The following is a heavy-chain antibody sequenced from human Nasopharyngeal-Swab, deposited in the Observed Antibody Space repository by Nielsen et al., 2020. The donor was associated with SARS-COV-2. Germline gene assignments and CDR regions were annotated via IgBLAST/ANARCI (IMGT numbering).Heavy chain of an antibody. D-gene: IGHD2-15*01. CDR1: GFTFTSYA. Sequence: GESLKISCAASGFTFTSYAMHWVRQAPGKGLEWVAVISYDGSSSYYADSVKGRFIISRDNSKNTLYLQMNSLRAEDTAVYYCAKDRDVVVVAATFLDYWGQGTLVTVSS. CDR2: ISYDGSSS. V-gene: IGHV3-30*04. CDR3: AKDRDVVVVAATFLDY. J-gene: IGHJ4*02.